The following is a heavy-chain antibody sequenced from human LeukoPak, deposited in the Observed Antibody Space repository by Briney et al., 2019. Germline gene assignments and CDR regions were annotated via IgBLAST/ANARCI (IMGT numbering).Heavy chain of an antibody. CDR1: GFTFSDYY. J-gene: IGHJ4*02. Sequence: GGSLRLSCAASGFTFSDYYMSWIRQAPGKGLEWVSYISGSSSYTNYADSVKGRFTISRDNAKNALYLQMNSLRAEDTAVYYCARADYMTANDYWGQGTLVTVSS. D-gene: IGHD2-21*02. CDR2: ISGSSSYT. CDR3: ARADYMTANDY. V-gene: IGHV3-11*05.